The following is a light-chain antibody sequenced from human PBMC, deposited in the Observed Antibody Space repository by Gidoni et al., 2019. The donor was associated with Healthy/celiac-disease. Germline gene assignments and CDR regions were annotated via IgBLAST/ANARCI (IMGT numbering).Light chain of an antibody. CDR2: WAS. CDR3: QQYYSTPLT. V-gene: IGKV4-1*01. CDR1: QSVLYSSNNKNY. J-gene: IGKJ4*01. Sequence: LAVSLGERATINCKSSQSVLYSSNNKNYLAWYQQKPGQPPKLLIYWASTRESGVPDRFSGSGSGTDFTLTISSLQAEDVAVYYCQQYYSTPLTFXGXTKVEIK.